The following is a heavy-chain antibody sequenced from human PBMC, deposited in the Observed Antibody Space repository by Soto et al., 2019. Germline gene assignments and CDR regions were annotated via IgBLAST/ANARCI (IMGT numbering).Heavy chain of an antibody. CDR3: TTDQVATITGPIDY. Sequence: GGSLRLSCAASGFTFSNAWMNWVRQAPGKGLEWVGRIKSKTDGGTTDYAAPVKGRFTISRDDSKNTLYLQMNSLKTEDTAVYYCTTDQVATITGPIDYWGQGTLVTVSS. J-gene: IGHJ4*02. CDR1: GFTFSNAW. V-gene: IGHV3-15*07. D-gene: IGHD5-12*01. CDR2: IKSKTDGGTT.